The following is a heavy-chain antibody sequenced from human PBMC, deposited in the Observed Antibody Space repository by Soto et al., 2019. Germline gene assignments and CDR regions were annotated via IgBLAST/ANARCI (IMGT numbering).Heavy chain of an antibody. CDR3: AKDFYSSSWPADGMDV. D-gene: IGHD6-13*01. J-gene: IGHJ6*02. Sequence: GGSLEPSFQPSDLPFAGMPWAWSRRAPGKGLEWVSAISGSGGSTYYADSVKGRFTISRDNSKNTLYLQMNSLRAEDTAVYYCAKDFYSSSWPADGMDVWGQGTTVTVSS. CDR2: ISGSGGST. CDR1: DLPFAGMP. V-gene: IGHV3-23*01.